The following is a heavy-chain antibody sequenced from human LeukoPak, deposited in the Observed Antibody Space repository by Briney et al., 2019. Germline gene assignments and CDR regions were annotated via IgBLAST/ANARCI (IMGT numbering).Heavy chain of an antibody. CDR2: IIPIFGIA. CDR1: GGAFSSYA. V-gene: IGHV1-69*04. D-gene: IGHD5-12*01. J-gene: IGHJ5*02. Sequence: SVKVSCKASGGAFSSYAISWVRQAPGQGLEWMGRIIPIFGIANYAQKFQGRVTITADKSTSTAYMELSSLRSEDTAVYYCAREVKGGYDSLNWFDPWGQGTLVTVSS. CDR3: AREVKGGYDSLNWFDP.